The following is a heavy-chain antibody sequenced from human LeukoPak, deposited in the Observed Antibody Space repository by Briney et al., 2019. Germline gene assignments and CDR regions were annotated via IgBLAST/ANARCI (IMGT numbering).Heavy chain of an antibody. CDR3: ARRMNSGYDWHY. D-gene: IGHD5-12*01. J-gene: IGHJ4*02. CDR2: INPNSGGT. V-gene: IGHV1-2*02. Sequence: ASVKVSFMCSGYTFIDHYIHWLGQAPGQGREWMGWINPNSGGTNYAQKLQGRVTMNRDTSISTAYMELSRLRSDDTAVYYCARRMNSGYDWHYWGQGTLVTVSS. CDR1: GYTFIDHY.